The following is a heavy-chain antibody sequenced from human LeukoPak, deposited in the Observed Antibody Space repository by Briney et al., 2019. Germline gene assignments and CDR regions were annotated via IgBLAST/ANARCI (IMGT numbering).Heavy chain of an antibody. V-gene: IGHV3-21*01. CDR3: ARDSAGGAFDI. Sequence: PGGSLRLSCAASGLTFSSYSMNWVRQAPGKGLEWVSSISSSSSYIYYADSVKGRFTISRDNAKNSLYLQMNSLRAEDTAVYYCARDSAGGAFDIWGQGTMVTVSS. CDR2: ISSSSSYI. J-gene: IGHJ3*02. CDR1: GLTFSSYS. D-gene: IGHD3-16*01.